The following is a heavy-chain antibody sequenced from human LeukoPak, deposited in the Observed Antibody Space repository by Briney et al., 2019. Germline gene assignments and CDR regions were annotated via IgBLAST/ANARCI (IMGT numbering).Heavy chain of an antibody. J-gene: IGHJ4*02. V-gene: IGHV3-23*01. CDR2: ISGSGGST. CDR1: GFTLSRYS. CDR3: AKDADLIMGYFDY. D-gene: IGHD3-16*01. Sequence: GGSLRLSCAASGFTLSRYSMNWVRQAPGKGLEWVSAISGSGGSTYYADSVKGRFTISRDNSKNTLYLQMNSLRAEDTAVYYCAKDADLIMGYFDYWGQGTLVTVSS.